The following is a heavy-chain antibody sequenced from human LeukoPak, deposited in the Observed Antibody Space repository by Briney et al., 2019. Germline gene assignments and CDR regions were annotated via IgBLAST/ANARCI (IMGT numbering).Heavy chain of an antibody. CDR3: ARLGGWFDP. Sequence: SETLSLTYTVSGGSISSYYWSWIRQPPGKGLEWIGYIYTSGSTNYNPSLKSRVTISVDTSKNQFSLKLSSVTAADTAVYYCARLGGWFDPWGQGTLVTVSS. CDR2: IYTSGST. CDR1: GGSISSYY. V-gene: IGHV4-4*09. J-gene: IGHJ5*02.